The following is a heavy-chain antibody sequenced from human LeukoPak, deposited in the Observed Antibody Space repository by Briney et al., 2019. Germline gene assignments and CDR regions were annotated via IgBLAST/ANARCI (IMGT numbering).Heavy chain of an antibody. Sequence: PSETLSLTCTVSGGSISSGGYYWSWIRQHPGKGLEWIGYIYYSGSTYYNPSLKSRVTISVDTSKNQFSLKLSSVTAADTAVYYCASGATITLVDYWGQGTLVTVSS. CDR2: IYYSGST. CDR1: GGSISSGGYY. CDR3: ASGATITLVDY. J-gene: IGHJ4*02. D-gene: IGHD5-12*01. V-gene: IGHV4-31*03.